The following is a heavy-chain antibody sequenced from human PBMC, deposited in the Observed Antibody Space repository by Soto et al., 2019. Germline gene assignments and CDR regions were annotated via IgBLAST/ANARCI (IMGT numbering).Heavy chain of an antibody. V-gene: IGHV4-31*03. CDR3: CIAAAGPVDY. CDR2: IYYSGST. J-gene: IGHJ4*02. CDR1: GGSISSGGYY. Sequence: SETLSLTCTVSGGSISSGGYYWSWIRQHPGKGLEWIGYIYYSGSTYYNPSLKSRVTISVDTSKNQFSLKLSSVTAADTAVYYCCIAAAGPVDYWGQGTLVTVSS. D-gene: IGHD6-13*01.